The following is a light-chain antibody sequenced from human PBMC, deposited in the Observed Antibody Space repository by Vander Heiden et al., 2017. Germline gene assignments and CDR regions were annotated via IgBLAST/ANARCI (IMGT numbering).Light chain of an antibody. CDR1: QGISNN. CDR3: QQYHSYPRT. CDR2: GAS. J-gene: IGKJ1*01. Sequence: IHIPHCATSRAESEGDRVTISCRASQGISNNLAWFQQKPGKAPKSLIYGASTLQSGVPSKFSGSGSGTDFTLTISSLQPEDFATYYCQQYHSYPRTFGQGTKVEIK. V-gene: IGKV1-16*02.